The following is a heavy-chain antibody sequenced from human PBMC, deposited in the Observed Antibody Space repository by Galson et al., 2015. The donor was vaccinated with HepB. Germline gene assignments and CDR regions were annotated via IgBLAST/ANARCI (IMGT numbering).Heavy chain of an antibody. CDR2: ISGRGDFT. V-gene: IGHV3-23*01. CDR1: GFNFNNLA. Sequence: SLRLSCAASGFNFNNLAMSWVRQAPGKGLEWVSTISGRGDFTYFADSLKGRFTISRDNSKNTLYLQMNNLRAEDAAVYYCAKEELGFYSFGAFDMWGQGTMVTVSS. CDR3: AKEELGFYSFGAFDM. J-gene: IGHJ3*02. D-gene: IGHD7-27*01.